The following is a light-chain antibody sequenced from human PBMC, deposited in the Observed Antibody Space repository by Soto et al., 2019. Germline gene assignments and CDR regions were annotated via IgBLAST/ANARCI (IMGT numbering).Light chain of an antibody. CDR3: QQYNNWRIT. J-gene: IGKJ5*01. Sequence: DIQMTQSPSILSASVGDRVTITCRASQSISSWLAWYQQKPGKAPNLLIHKASHLESGVPSRFSGSGSGTEFTLTISSLQSEDFAVYYCQQYNNWRITFGQGTRLEVK. CDR2: KAS. V-gene: IGKV1-5*03. CDR1: QSISSW.